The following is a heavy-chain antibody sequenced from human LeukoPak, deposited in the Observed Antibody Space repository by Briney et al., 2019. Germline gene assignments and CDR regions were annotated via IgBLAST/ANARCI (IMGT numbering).Heavy chain of an antibody. J-gene: IGHJ4*02. Sequence: SETLSLTCTVSGGSISSYHWSWIRQPPGKGLEWIGYIYYSGSTNYNPSLKSRVTISVDTSKNQFSLKLSSVTAADTAVYYCARGEVPTYYFDYWGQGTLVTVSS. D-gene: IGHD1-26*01. CDR1: GGSISSYH. CDR3: ARGEVPTYYFDY. CDR2: IYYSGST. V-gene: IGHV4-59*01.